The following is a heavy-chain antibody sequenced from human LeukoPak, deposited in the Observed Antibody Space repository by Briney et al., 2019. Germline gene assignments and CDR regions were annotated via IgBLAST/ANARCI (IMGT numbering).Heavy chain of an antibody. CDR3: ARGSGYYDY. CDR2: IWYDGSNK. D-gene: IGHD3-22*01. Sequence: GGSLRLSCAVSGLSFSGAWVSWVRQAPGKGLEWVAVIWYDGSNKYYADSVKGRFTISRDNSKNTLYLQMNSLRAEDTAVYYCARGSGYYDYWGQGTLVTVSS. J-gene: IGHJ4*02. V-gene: IGHV3-33*08. CDR1: GLSFSGAW.